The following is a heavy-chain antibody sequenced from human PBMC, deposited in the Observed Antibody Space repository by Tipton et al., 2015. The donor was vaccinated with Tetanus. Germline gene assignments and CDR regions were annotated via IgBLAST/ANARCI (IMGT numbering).Heavy chain of an antibody. V-gene: IGHV3-33*01. D-gene: IGHD2-15*01. CDR2: IWYDGSDK. J-gene: IGHJ4*02. Sequence: SLRLSCAASGFSFSSYGMHWVRQAPGKGLEWVALIWYDGSDKYYADSVKGRFTISRDNSKNTLYLQMNSLRAEDTAVYYCVRTCSGGSCPDYWGQGTLVTASS. CDR3: VRTCSGGSCPDY. CDR1: GFSFSSYG.